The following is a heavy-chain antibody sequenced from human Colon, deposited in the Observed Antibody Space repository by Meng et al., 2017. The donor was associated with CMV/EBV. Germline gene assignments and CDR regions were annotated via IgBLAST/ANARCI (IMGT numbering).Heavy chain of an antibody. CDR1: GFSVSRNY. J-gene: IGHJ5*02. Sequence: GESLKISCAASGFSVSRNYVSWVRQGPGKGLEWLAVIYDTGSRYYADSVKGRFTVSRDECKNTVFLQMNNLRPEDTAVYYCARNRLECGGDCYFADSWGQGTLVTVSS. CDR2: IYDTGSR. D-gene: IGHD2-21*02. V-gene: IGHV3-53*01. CDR3: ARNRLECGGDCYFADS.